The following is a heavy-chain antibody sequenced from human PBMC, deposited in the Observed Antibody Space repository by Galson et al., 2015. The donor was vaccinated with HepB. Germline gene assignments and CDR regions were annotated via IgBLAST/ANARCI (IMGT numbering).Heavy chain of an antibody. J-gene: IGHJ4*01. Sequence: SLRLSCAASGFTFSNHAMSWVRQVPGKGLECVSAITGDSATTYYADSAKGRFVVSRDNSKNTLYLQLNSLRAEDTAVYYCGKDGEQVRVYDCRGQGTLVTVSS. V-gene: IGHV3-23*01. CDR3: GKDGEQVRVYDC. CDR2: ITGDSATT. D-gene: IGHD1/OR15-1a*01. CDR1: GFTFSNHA.